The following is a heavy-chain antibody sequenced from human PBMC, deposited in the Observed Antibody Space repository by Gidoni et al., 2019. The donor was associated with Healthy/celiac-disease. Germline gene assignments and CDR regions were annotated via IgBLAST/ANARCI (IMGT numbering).Heavy chain of an antibody. Sequence: QVQLVESGGGVVQPGRSLRRSCAASGFTFSSYAMHWVRQAPGKGLEWVAVISYDGSNKYYADSVKGRFTISRDNSKNTLYLQMNSLRAEDTAVYYCARVLYSSGQFDYWGQGTLVTVSS. CDR1: GFTFSSYA. V-gene: IGHV3-30*04. D-gene: IGHD6-19*01. J-gene: IGHJ4*02. CDR3: ARVLYSSGQFDY. CDR2: ISYDGSNK.